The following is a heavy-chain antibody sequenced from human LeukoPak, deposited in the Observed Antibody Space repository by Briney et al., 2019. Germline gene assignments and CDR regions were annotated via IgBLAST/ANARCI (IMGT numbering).Heavy chain of an antibody. V-gene: IGHV3-7*01. CDR2: IDKDGSEK. CDR1: GFTFSNYW. CDR3: ARPGTYCSGYGSCFPFEY. D-gene: IGHD2-15*01. J-gene: IGHJ4*02. Sequence: GGSLRLFCAASGFTFSNYWMSWVRQAPGKGPEWVAKIDKDGSEKYSVDSVRGRFTISRDNAKNTLYLQMDSLRAEDTAVYYCARPGTYCSGYGSCFPFEYWGQGSLVIVSS.